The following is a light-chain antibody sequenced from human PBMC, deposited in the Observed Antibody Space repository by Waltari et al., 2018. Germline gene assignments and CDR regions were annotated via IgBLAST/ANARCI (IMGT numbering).Light chain of an antibody. V-gene: IGLV6-57*01. CDR1: RGNIGGNY. CDR3: QSYNGTNQV. Sequence: FMLTQPQSMSESPGKTVTISCTRNRGNIGGNYVQWYQQRPGRSPTTIIHGSKLRPSGVPDRFSGSIDSSSNSASLTISGLKTEDEADYYCQSYNGTNQVFGGGTRLTVL. J-gene: IGLJ2*01. CDR2: GSK.